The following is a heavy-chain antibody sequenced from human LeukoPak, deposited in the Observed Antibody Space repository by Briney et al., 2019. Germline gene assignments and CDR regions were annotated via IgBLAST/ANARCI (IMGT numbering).Heavy chain of an antibody. CDR1: GFTFSSYS. CDR2: ISSSSSTI. V-gene: IGHV3-48*01. CDR3: ARHPGDCSSTSCYRFYYYYMDV. D-gene: IGHD2-2*01. Sequence: GGSLRLSCAASGFTFSSYSMNWVRQAPGKGLEWVSYISSSSSTIYYADSVKGRFTISRDNSKNTLYLQMNSLRTEDTAVYYCARHPGDCSSTSCYRFYYYYMDVWGKGTTVTVSS. J-gene: IGHJ6*03.